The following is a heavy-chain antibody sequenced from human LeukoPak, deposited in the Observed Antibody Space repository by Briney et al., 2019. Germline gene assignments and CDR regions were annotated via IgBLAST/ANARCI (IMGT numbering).Heavy chain of an antibody. Sequence: GGSLRLSCVASVFTFSSYGMNCVRQAPGKGLEWVAVISYDGTNKFYVDSLGGRFTISRDNSKNTLYLQMNSLRAEDTAVYYCAKDVYYGSGTYPDYWGQGTLVTVSS. CDR2: ISYDGTNK. J-gene: IGHJ4*02. CDR1: VFTFSSYG. V-gene: IGHV3-30*18. CDR3: AKDVYYGSGTYPDY. D-gene: IGHD3-10*01.